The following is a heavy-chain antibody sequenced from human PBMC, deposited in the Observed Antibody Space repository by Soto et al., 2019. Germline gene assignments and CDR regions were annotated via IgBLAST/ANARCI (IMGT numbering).Heavy chain of an antibody. CDR1: GFTFSSYG. CDR3: AKSGPVTTRPPVGVGYYYGMDV. Sequence: GGSLRLSCAASGFTFSSYGMHWVRQAPGKGLEWVAVISYDGSNKYYADSVKGRFTISRDNSKNTLYLQMNSLRAEDTAVYYCAKSGPVTTRPPVGVGYYYGMDVWGQGTTVTVSS. J-gene: IGHJ6*02. V-gene: IGHV3-30*18. D-gene: IGHD4-17*01. CDR2: ISYDGSNK.